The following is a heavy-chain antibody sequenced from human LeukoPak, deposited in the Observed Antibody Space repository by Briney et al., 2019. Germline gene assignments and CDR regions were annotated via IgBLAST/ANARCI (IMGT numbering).Heavy chain of an antibody. J-gene: IGHJ4*02. D-gene: IGHD2-21*01. CDR2: IRGSGDST. Sequence: GGSLRLSCAVSGFTFSTYAMSWVRQAPGKGLEWVSGIRGSGDSTYYADSVKGRFTISRDNSKNTLFLQMSGLRAEDTAVYYCARSHIHSHLLYFNSWDQGTLVTGSS. CDR1: GFTFSTYA. CDR3: ARSHIHSHLLYFNS. V-gene: IGHV3-23*01.